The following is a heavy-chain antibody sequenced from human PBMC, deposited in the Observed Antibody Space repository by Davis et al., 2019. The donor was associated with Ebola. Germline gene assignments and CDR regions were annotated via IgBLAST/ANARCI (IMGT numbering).Heavy chain of an antibody. J-gene: IGHJ3*02. CDR2: IYYSGST. CDR3: ARVLYSSGWYDAFDI. Sequence: SEILSLTCAVYGGSFSGYYWSWIRQPPGKGLEWIGYIYYSGSTNYNPSLKSRVTISVDTSKNQFSLKLSSVTAADTAVYYCARVLYSSGWYDAFDIWGQGTMVTVSS. D-gene: IGHD6-19*01. V-gene: IGHV4-59*01. CDR1: GGSFSGYY.